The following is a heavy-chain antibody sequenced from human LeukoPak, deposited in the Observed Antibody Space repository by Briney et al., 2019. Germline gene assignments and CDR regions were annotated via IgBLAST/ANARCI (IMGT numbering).Heavy chain of an antibody. J-gene: IGHJ4*02. V-gene: IGHV1-18*01. CDR1: GYTFRIHD. CDR3: AREVYRDYGDYVLDY. CDR2: ISTYNGDT. D-gene: IGHD4-17*01. Sequence: ASVKVSCKASGYTFRIHDINWVRQAPGQGLEWMGWISTYNGDTKHAQKVRGRLTLTADASTSTAYMELRGLRSDDTAVYYCAREVYRDYGDYVLDYWGQGTLVTVSS.